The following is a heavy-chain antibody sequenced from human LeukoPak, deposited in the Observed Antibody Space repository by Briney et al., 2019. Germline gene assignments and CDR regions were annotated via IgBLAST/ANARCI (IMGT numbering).Heavy chain of an antibody. Sequence: SETLSLTCTVSGGSLSSIYYYLGWIRQPPGKGLEWIGSIYFSGSTYYNSSLTSRVAISADTSKNQFYLKLSSVTAADTAVYYCARSPQGTATTANWLDPWGQGTLVTVSS. D-gene: IGHD4-17*01. CDR3: ARSPQGTATTANWLDP. CDR2: IYFSGST. CDR1: GGSLSSIYYY. V-gene: IGHV4-39*07. J-gene: IGHJ5*02.